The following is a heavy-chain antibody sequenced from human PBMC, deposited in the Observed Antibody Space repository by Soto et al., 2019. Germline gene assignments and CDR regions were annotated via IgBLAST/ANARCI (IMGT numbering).Heavy chain of an antibody. CDR2: INEDSTYI. J-gene: IGHJ6*02. CDR1: GFAFNTYS. V-gene: IGHV3-21*02. CDR3: VRDLGRYFRSGYMDL. Sequence: EVQLVESGGGLVNPGGSLRLSCTASGFAFNTYSMNWVRQAPGKGLEWVSSINEDSTYIYYSDSLMGRITISKDNAKDSLFLQMNSLRPDDTAVYYCVRDLGRYFRSGYMDLWGDGARVTVSS. D-gene: IGHD3-9*01.